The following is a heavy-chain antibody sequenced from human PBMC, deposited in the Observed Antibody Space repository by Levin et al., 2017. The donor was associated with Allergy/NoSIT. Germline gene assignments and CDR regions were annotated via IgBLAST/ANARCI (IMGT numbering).Heavy chain of an antibody. D-gene: IGHD2-8*01. CDR1: GDSVTTNTYH. J-gene: IGHJ6*01. CDR3: ARDGYCTSVTCGPYGMGV. Sequence: PSETLSLTCIVSGDSVTTNTYHWAWIRQAPGTAPEWIGSLHYTGTTKYHPSLQSRVTISVDTSKNEFSLRLTSVTVADTAVYFCARDGYCTSVTCGPYGMGVWGQGTTVIVSS. V-gene: IGHV4-39*01. CDR2: LHYTGTT.